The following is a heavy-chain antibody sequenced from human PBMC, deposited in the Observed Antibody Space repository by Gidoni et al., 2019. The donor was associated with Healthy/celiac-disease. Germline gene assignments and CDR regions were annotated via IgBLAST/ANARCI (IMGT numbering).Heavy chain of an antibody. CDR3: AKDSIGITIFGVVNY. J-gene: IGHJ4*02. Sequence: ESGGGLVQPGGSLRLSCAASGFTLSSYAMSWVRQAPGKGLEWVSAISGTGGSTYYADSVKGRFTISRDNSKNTLYLQMNSLRAEDTAVYYCAKDSIGITIFGVVNYWGQGTLVTVSS. CDR2: ISGTGGST. V-gene: IGHV3-23*01. D-gene: IGHD3-3*01. CDR1: GFTLSSYA.